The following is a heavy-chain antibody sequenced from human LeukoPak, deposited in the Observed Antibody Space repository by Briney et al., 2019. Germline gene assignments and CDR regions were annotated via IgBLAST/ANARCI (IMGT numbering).Heavy chain of an antibody. Sequence: PGGSLRLSCAASGFTFSSYSMNWVRQAPGKGLEWVSSISSSSSYIYYADSVKGRFTISRDNAKNSLYLQMNSLRAEDTAVYYCARGPDRYCSSTSCYKRFDPWGQGTLVTVSS. CDR3: ARGPDRYCSSTSCYKRFDP. CDR2: ISSSSSYI. V-gene: IGHV3-21*01. J-gene: IGHJ5*02. D-gene: IGHD2-2*02. CDR1: GFTFSSYS.